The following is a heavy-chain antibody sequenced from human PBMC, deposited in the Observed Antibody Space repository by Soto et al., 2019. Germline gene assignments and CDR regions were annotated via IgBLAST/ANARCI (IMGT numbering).Heavy chain of an antibody. CDR1: GLTLNNYW. J-gene: IGHJ4*02. CDR3: VREGAPYCSSSSSCFRPGDN. Sequence: EVQLVESGGGLVQPGGSLRLSCVASGLTLNNYWMYWVRQVPGKGLVWVSRINGDGSSTTYADSVKGRFTISRDNAKNTLYLQMNSLRAEDTSVYYCVREGAPYCSSSSSCFRPGDNWGQGTLDTVSS. D-gene: IGHD2-2*01. V-gene: IGHV3-74*03. CDR2: INGDGSST.